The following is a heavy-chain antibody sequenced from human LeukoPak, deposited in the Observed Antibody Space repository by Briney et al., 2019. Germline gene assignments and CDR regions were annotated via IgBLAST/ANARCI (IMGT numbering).Heavy chain of an antibody. Sequence: KSGGSLRLSCAASGFTFSDYYMSWIRQAPGKGLEWVSYISSSGSTIYYADSVKGRFTISRDNAKSSLYLQMNSLRAEDTAVYYCARISHYGSGSYYKVNWFDPWGQGTLVTVSS. D-gene: IGHD3-10*01. CDR3: ARISHYGSGSYYKVNWFDP. J-gene: IGHJ5*02. CDR1: GFTFSDYY. V-gene: IGHV3-11*01. CDR2: ISSSGSTI.